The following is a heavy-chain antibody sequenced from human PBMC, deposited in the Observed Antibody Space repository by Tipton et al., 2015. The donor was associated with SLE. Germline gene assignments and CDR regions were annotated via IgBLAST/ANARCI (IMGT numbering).Heavy chain of an antibody. CDR2: ISGSGSST. J-gene: IGHJ3*02. Sequence: GSLRLSCAASGFTFSSYAMRWVRQAPGKGLEWVSAISGSGSSTYYADSVKGRFTISRDNSKNTLYLQMNSLRAEDTAVYYCAKVYSESVGIGAFDIWGQGTMVTVSS. CDR3: AKVYSESVGIGAFDI. D-gene: IGHD2-21*01. CDR1: GFTFSSYA. V-gene: IGHV3-23*01.